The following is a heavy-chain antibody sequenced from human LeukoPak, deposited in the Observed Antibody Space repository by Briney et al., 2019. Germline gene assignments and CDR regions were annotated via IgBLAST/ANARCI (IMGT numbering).Heavy chain of an antibody. CDR2: ISAYNGNT. J-gene: IGHJ5*02. D-gene: IGHD3-22*01. CDR3: ARGYYYDSSGYYYDWFDP. CDR1: GYTFTSYG. V-gene: IGHV1-18*01. Sequence: GASVKVSCKASGYTFTSYGISWVRQAPGQGLEWMGWISAYNGNTNYAQKLQGRVTMTTDTSTSTAYMELRSLRSDDTAVYYCARGYYYDSSGYYYDWFDPWGQGTLVTVSS.